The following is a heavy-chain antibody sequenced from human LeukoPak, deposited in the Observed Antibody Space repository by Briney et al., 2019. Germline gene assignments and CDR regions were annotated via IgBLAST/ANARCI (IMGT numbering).Heavy chain of an antibody. CDR2: ISASGTGT. J-gene: IGHJ4*02. CDR3: AKGRDTSGRQNFDF. D-gene: IGHD6-19*01. Sequence: GGSLRLSCEASGFTFTSYAMHWVRQAPGKGLEWVSSISASGTGTFYTDSMNGRFTISRDNAKKTFFLQMKNLRPGDTALYYCAKGRDTSGRQNFDFWGQGTLVTVSS. V-gene: IGHV3-23*01. CDR1: GFTFTSYA.